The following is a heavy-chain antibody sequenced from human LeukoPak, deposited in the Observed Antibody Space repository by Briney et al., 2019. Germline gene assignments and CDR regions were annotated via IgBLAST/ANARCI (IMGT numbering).Heavy chain of an antibody. V-gene: IGHV3-33*01. Sequence: PGGSLRLSCAASGFTFSSYGMHWVRQAPGKGLEWVAVIWYDGSNKYYADSVKGRFTISRDNSKNTLYLQMNSLRAEDTAVYYCARDFPGTGGYYYYGMDVWGQGTTVTVSS. J-gene: IGHJ6*02. CDR2: IWYDGSNK. D-gene: IGHD1-1*01. CDR3: ARDFPGTGGYYYYGMDV. CDR1: GFTFSSYG.